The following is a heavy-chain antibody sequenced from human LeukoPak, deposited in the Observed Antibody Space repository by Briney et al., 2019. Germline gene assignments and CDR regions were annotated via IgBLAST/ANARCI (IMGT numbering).Heavy chain of an antibody. V-gene: IGHV4-59*01. CDR3: AGGLRYFDY. CDR1: GGSISSYY. J-gene: IGHJ4*02. Sequence: SETLSLTCTVSGGSISSYYWSWIRQPPGKGLEWIGYIYYSGSTNYNPSLKSRVTISVDTSKNQFSLKLSSVTAADTAVYYCAGGLRYFDYWGQGTLVTVSS. CDR2: IYYSGST. D-gene: IGHD3-9*01.